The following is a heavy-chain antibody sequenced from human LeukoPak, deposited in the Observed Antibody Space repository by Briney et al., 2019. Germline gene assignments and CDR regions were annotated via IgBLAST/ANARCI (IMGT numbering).Heavy chain of an antibody. CDR2: INHSGST. CDR3: ARHRVEWFGAPSGGPYYFDY. CDR1: GGSFSGYY. D-gene: IGHD3-10*01. V-gene: IGHV4-34*01. Sequence: PSETLSLTCAVYGGSFSGYYWSWIRQPPGKGLGWIGEINHSGSTNYNPSLKSRVTISVDTSKNQFSLKLSSVTAADTAVYYCARHRVEWFGAPSGGPYYFDYWGQGTLVTVSS. J-gene: IGHJ4*02.